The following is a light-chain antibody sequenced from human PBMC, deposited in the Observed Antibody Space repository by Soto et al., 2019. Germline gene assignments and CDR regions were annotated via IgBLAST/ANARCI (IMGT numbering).Light chain of an antibody. Sequence: DIQMTQSPSSLSASVGDRVTITCRASQGISSYLAWFQQKPGKAPKSLIYFASSLQSGVPSRFSGSGSGTDFTLTISSLQPEDFATYYCQQYNIYPRTFGQGTKVEIK. V-gene: IGKV1-16*01. J-gene: IGKJ1*01. CDR1: QGISSY. CDR3: QQYNIYPRT. CDR2: FAS.